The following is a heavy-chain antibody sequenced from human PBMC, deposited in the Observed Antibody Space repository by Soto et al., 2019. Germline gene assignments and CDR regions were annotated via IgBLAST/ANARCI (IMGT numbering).Heavy chain of an antibody. V-gene: IGHV5-10-1*01. D-gene: IGHD3-22*01. CDR3: ARDYYDSRIYYYYGMDV. J-gene: IGHJ6*02. CDR2: IDPSDSYT. CDR1: GYSFTSYW. Sequence: GESLKISCKGSGYSFTSYWISWVRQMPGKGLEWMGRIDPSDSYTNYSPSFQGHVTISADKSISTAYLQWSSLKASDTAMYYCARDYYDSRIYYYYGMDVRGQGTTVTVSS.